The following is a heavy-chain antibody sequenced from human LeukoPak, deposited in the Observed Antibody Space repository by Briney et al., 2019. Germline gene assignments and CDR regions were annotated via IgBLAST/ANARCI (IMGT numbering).Heavy chain of an antibody. D-gene: IGHD2-15*01. CDR2: IYYSGST. CDR3: ARGIVVKGFDP. Sequence: SETLSLTCTVSGGSISSSSYYWGWIRQPPGKGLEWIGSIYYSGSTNYNPSLKSRVTISVDTSKNQFSLKLSSVTAADTAVYYCARGIVVKGFDPWGQGTLVTVSS. CDR1: GGSISSSSYY. V-gene: IGHV4-39*07. J-gene: IGHJ5*02.